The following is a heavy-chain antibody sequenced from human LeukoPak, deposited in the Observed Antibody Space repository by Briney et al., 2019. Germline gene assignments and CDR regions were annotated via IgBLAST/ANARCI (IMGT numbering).Heavy chain of an antibody. CDR3: APSRGLDMIFND. D-gene: IGHD2-2*03. CDR2: ISGSGDII. Sequence: QPGGSLRLSCAASGFTFSSYAMTWVRQVPGKGLEWVSSISGSGDIIYYADSVKGRFTISRDNSKSTLHVQMNSLRAEDTAVYYCAPSRGLDMIFNDWGQGTLVTVSS. CDR1: GFTFSSYA. V-gene: IGHV3-23*01. J-gene: IGHJ4*02.